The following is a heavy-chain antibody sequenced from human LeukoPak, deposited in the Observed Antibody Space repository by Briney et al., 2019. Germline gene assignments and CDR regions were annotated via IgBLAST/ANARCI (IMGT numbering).Heavy chain of an antibody. D-gene: IGHD4-11*01. Sequence: ASVKVSCKASGYTFTSYGIHWVRQAPGQGLEWMGWINPNSGGTNYAQKFQGRVTMTRDTSISTAYMELSRLRSDDTAVYYCASGIVTTPDMDVWGKGTTVTVSS. CDR3: ASGIVTTPDMDV. V-gene: IGHV1-2*02. J-gene: IGHJ6*03. CDR2: INPNSGGT. CDR1: GYTFTSYG.